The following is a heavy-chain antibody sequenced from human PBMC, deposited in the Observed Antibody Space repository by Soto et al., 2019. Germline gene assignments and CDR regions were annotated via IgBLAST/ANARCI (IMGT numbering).Heavy chain of an antibody. CDR1: GGTFSSYA. CDR2: IIPIFGTA. CDR3: ARGTTGGSWGAYYYYYYGMDV. D-gene: IGHD6-13*01. J-gene: IGHJ6*02. V-gene: IGHV1-69*13. Sequence: SVKVSCKASGGTFSSYAISWVRQAPGQGLEWMGGIIPIFGTANYAQKFQGRVTITADESTSTAYMELSSLRSEDTAVYYCARGTTGGSWGAYYYYYYGMDVWGQGTTVTVSS.